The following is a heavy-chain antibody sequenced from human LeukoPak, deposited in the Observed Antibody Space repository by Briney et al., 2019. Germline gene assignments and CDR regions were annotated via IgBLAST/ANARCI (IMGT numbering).Heavy chain of an antibody. CDR3: ARVYDILTGHFDY. V-gene: IGHV5-51*01. J-gene: IGHJ4*02. D-gene: IGHD3-9*01. Sequence: HGESLKISCKGSGYSFTSYWTGWVRQMPGKGLEWMGIIYPGDSDTRYSPSFQGQVTISADKSISTAYLQWSSLKASDTAMYYCARVYDILTGHFDYWGQGTLVTVSS. CDR1: GYSFTSYW. CDR2: IYPGDSDT.